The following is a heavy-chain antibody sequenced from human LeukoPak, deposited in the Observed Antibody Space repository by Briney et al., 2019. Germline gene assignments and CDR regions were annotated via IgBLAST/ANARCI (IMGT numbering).Heavy chain of an antibody. CDR1: GGTFSSYA. Sequence: GASVTVSCKASGGTFSSYAISWVRQAPGQGLEWMGGIIPIFSTANYAQKFQGRVTITADESTSTAYMELSSLRSEDTAVYYCARVGSYSYFDYWGQGTLVTVSS. CDR2: IIPIFSTA. J-gene: IGHJ4*02. D-gene: IGHD3-10*01. CDR3: ARVGSYSYFDY. V-gene: IGHV1-69*13.